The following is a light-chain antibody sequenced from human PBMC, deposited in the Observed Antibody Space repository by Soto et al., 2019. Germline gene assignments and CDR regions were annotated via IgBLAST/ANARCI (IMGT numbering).Light chain of an antibody. CDR1: QAIARS. CDR2: GAS. V-gene: IGKV1-39*01. CDR3: LQSYTTPRT. J-gene: IGKJ1*01. Sequence: IQLTQSPSSLSASVGDRVTITCRASQAIARSLNWYQQRPGEAPKLLVYGASNLHTAVPPRFSGSGSGTDYTLTISGLQPEDLGTYYCLQSYTTPRTFGQGTTVEIK.